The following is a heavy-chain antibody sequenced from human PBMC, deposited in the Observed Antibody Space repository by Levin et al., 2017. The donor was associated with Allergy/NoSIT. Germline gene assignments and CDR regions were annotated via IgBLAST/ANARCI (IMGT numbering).Heavy chain of an antibody. CDR2: IKGKTDGGTT. J-gene: IGHJ5*02. CDR1: GFTFSNAW. CDR3: TAGSTPNYYGSGNWFDP. V-gene: IGHV3-15*01. Sequence: GESLKISCAASGFTFSNAWMSWVRQAPGKGLEWVGRIKGKTDGGTTDYAAPVKGRFTISRDDSKNTLYLQMNSLKTEDTAVYYCTAGSTPNYYGSGNWFDPWGQGTVVTVYS. D-gene: IGHD3-10*01.